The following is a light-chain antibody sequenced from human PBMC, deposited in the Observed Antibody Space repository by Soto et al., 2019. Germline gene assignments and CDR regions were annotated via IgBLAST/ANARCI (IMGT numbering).Light chain of an antibody. CDR1: QSVSSY. J-gene: IGKJ1*01. CDR3: QQRSITWT. CDR2: DAS. Sequence: EIVLTQSPATLSLSPGERATLSCRASQSVSSYLAWYQQKPGQAPRLLIYDASNRATGIPARFSGSGSVTDFTLTISSLEPEDFAVYYCQQRSITWTFGQGTKVEIK. V-gene: IGKV3-11*01.